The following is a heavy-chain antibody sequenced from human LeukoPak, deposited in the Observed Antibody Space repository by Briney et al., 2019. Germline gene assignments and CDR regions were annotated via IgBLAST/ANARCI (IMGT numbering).Heavy chain of an antibody. D-gene: IGHD1-14*01. V-gene: IGHV3-53*01. CDR1: GFTVITND. Sequence: GGSLRLSGAASGFTVITNDMTWVRQAPGKGLEWVSVLYSDGNTKYADSVQGRFTISRDNSKNTLYLEMNSLSPDDTAVYYCARGVEPLAANTLAYWGQGTLVTVSS. J-gene: IGHJ4*02. CDR3: ARGVEPLAANTLAY. CDR2: LYSDGNT.